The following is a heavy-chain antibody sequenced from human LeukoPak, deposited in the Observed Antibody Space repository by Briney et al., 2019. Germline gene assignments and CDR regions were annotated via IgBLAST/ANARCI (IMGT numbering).Heavy chain of an antibody. CDR1: GGTFSNYA. D-gene: IGHD2-2*02. V-gene: IGHV1-69*06. J-gene: IGHJ5*02. CDR3: ARWRHTLARRWFDP. CDR2: IIPILDTT. Sequence: ASVKVSCKASGGTFSNYAISWVRQAPGQGLEWMGGIIPILDTTNHAQKFQGRVMITADKSTSTAYMELSSLRSEDTAVYYCARWRHTLARRWFDPWGQGTLVTVSS.